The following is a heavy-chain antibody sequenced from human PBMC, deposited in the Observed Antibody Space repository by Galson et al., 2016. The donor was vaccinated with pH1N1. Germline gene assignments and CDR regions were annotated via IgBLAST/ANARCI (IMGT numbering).Heavy chain of an antibody. CDR1: GLPFDDYY. J-gene: IGHJ5*02. Sequence: SLRLSCAASGLPFDDYYFMWIRQAPDRGLEWVSFIRGKRFGQTTERAASVKGRFSISRDDSKNTAYLQMNSLKVDDTAIYYCTSLRFGHNWFDPWGQGSLVIVS. D-gene: IGHD3-10*01. CDR3: TSLRFGHNWFDP. V-gene: IGHV3-49*03. CDR2: IRGKRFGQTT.